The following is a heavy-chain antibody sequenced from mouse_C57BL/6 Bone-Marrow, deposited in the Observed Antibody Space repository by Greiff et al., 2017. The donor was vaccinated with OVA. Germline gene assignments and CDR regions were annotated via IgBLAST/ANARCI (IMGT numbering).Heavy chain of an antibody. D-gene: IGHD3-1*01. CDR2: IDPETGGT. J-gene: IGHJ3*01. V-gene: IGHV1-15*01. CDR1: GYTFTDYE. CDR3: TRSGRVTGFAY. Sequence: QVQLQQSGAELVRPGASVTLSCKASGYTFTDYEMHWVKQTPVHGLEWIGAIDPETGGTAYNQKFKGKAILTADKSSSTAYMELRSLTSEDSAVYYCTRSGRVTGFAYWGQGTLVTGSA.